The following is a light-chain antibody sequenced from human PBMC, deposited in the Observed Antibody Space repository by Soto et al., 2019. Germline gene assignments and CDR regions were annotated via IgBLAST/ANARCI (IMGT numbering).Light chain of an antibody. CDR1: QDISNY. J-gene: IGKJ3*01. CDR3: QQYDIYT. Sequence: DIQMTQSPSSLSASVGDRVTITCQASQDISNYLNWYQQKPGKAPKLLIYDASNLETGVPSRFSGSGSGTDFTFTISSLQPEDIETYYCQQYDIYTLGPRTKVDIK. CDR2: DAS. V-gene: IGKV1-33*01.